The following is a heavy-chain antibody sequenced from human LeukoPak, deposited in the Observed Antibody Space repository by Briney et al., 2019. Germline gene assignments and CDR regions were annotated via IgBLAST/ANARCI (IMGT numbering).Heavy chain of an antibody. Sequence: SETLSLTCTVSGGSISSYYWSWIRQPPGKGLEWIGYIYYSGSTNYNPSLKSRVTMSVDTSKNQFSLKLSSVTAADTAVYYCARVGAHAYCGGDCYSNWFDPWGQGTLVTVSS. CDR1: GGSISSYY. V-gene: IGHV4-59*12. J-gene: IGHJ5*02. D-gene: IGHD2-21*01. CDR2: IYYSGST. CDR3: ARVGAHAYCGGDCYSNWFDP.